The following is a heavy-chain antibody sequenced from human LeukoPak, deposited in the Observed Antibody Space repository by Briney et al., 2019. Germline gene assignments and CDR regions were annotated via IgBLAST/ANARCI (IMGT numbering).Heavy chain of an antibody. CDR1: GFTFSSYG. J-gene: IGHJ3*02. D-gene: IGHD3-9*01. V-gene: IGHV3-30*03. Sequence: PGGSLRLSCAASGFTFSSYGMHWARQAPGKGLGWVAVISYDGSNKYYADSVKGRFTISRDNSKNTLYLQMNSLRAEDTAVYYCATGSYYDILTGYSDAFDIWGQGTMVTVSS. CDR3: ATGSYYDILTGYSDAFDI. CDR2: ISYDGSNK.